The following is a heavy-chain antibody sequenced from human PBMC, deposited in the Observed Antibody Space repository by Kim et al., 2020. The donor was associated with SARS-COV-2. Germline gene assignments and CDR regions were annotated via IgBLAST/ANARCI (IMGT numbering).Heavy chain of an antibody. J-gene: IGHJ4*02. V-gene: IGHV1-3*04. CDR3: ARGTLNDY. CDR2: INTVNGNT. CDR1: GYTFTSYA. Sequence: ASVKVSCKASGYTFTSYAIHWVRQAPGQRLEWMGRINTVNGNTQYSQTIQGRVTITRDTSANTAYMGLSSLTSEDTAMYYCARGTLNDYWGQGTVVAVSS.